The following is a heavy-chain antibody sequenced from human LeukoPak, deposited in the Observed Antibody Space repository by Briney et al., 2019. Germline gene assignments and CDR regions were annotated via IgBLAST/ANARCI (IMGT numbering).Heavy chain of an antibody. D-gene: IGHD5-18*01. CDR1: GGSISSYY. V-gene: IGHV4-4*07. CDR2: IYTSGST. CDR3: ATPGEERRGYSYGYLY. J-gene: IGHJ4*02. Sequence: SETLSLTCTVSGGSISSYYWSWIRQPAGKGLEWIGRIYTSGSTNYNPSLKSRVTISVDTSKNQFSLKLSSVTAADTAVYYCATPGEERRGYSYGYLYWGQGTLVTVSS.